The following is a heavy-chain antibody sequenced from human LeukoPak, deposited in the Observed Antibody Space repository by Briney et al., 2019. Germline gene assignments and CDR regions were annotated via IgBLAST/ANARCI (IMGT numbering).Heavy chain of an antibody. J-gene: IGHJ4*02. CDR1: GGSISSYY. D-gene: IGHD3-22*01. V-gene: IGHV4-59*01. CDR3: ARNYDSSGYYPPWFDY. Sequence: PSETLSLTCTVSGGSISSYYWSWLRQPPGKGPEWIGYTYYSGSTNYNPSLKSRVTISVDTSKNQFSLKLSSVTAADTAVYYCARNYDSSGYYPPWFDYWGQGTLVTVSS. CDR2: TYYSGST.